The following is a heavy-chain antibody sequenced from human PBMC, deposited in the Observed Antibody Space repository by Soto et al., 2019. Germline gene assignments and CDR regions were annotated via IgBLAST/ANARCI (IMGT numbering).Heavy chain of an antibody. D-gene: IGHD2-15*01. V-gene: IGHV3-7*04. CDR1: GFTFSSYW. J-gene: IGHJ3*02. CDR3: ARVVVAATCAFDT. CDR2: IKQDGSEK. Sequence: GGSLRLSCAASGFTFSSYWMSWVRQAPGKGLEWVANIKQDGSEKYYVDSVKGRFTISRDNAKNSLYLQMNSLRAEDTAVYYCARVVVAATCAFDTWGQGTMVTVSS.